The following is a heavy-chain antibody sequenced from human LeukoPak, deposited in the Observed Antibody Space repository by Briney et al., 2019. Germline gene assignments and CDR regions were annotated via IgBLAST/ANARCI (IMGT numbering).Heavy chain of an antibody. CDR3: AREEQSHAFDI. D-gene: IGHD6-19*01. CDR2: ISGSGDTT. V-gene: IGHV3-23*01. Sequence: GGSLRLSCAASGLTFSSYVMSWVRQTPGKGLEWVSAISGSGDTTSYADSVKGRFTISRDNSKNTLYLQMNSLRAEDTAVYYCAREEQSHAFDIWGQGTMVTVSS. CDR1: GLTFSSYV. J-gene: IGHJ3*02.